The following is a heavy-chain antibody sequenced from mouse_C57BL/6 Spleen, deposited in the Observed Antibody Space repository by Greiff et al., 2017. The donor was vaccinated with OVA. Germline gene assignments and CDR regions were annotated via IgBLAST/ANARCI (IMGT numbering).Heavy chain of an antibody. Sequence: VQLQQSGAELVKPGASVKISCKASGYAFSSYWMNWVKQRPGKGLEWIGQIYPGDGDTNYNGKFKGKATLTADKSSSTAYMQLSSLTSEDSAVYFCARPDYYGSSYPFFDYWGQGTTLTVSS. J-gene: IGHJ2*01. CDR1: GYAFSSYW. CDR2: IYPGDGDT. V-gene: IGHV1-80*01. D-gene: IGHD1-1*01. CDR3: ARPDYYGSSYPFFDY.